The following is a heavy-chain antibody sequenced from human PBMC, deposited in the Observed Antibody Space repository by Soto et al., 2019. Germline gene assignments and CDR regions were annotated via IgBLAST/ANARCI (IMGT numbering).Heavy chain of an antibody. D-gene: IGHD3-16*01. Sequence: EVHLVESGGGLVQPGRSLRLSCAASGFTFSSYSMNWVRQAPGKGLEWVSYIIGSSSAIYYADSVKGRFTVSRDNAKNSLYLQMNSLRAEDTAVYYCARGFTGLWGQGTLVTVSS. CDR3: ARGFTGL. CDR1: GFTFSSYS. V-gene: IGHV3-48*01. CDR2: IIGSSSAI. J-gene: IGHJ4*02.